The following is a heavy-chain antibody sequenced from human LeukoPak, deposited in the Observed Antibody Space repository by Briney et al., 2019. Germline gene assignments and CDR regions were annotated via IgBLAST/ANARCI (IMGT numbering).Heavy chain of an antibody. CDR2: INHSGST. J-gene: IGHJ6*02. CDR1: GGSFSGYY. V-gene: IGHV4-34*01. Sequence: SETLSLTCAVYGGSFSGYYWSWIRQPPGKGLEWIGEINHSGSTNYSPSLKSRVTISVDTSKNQFSLKLSSVTAADTAVYYCARALGYCSGGSCYWPYYYYGMDVWGQGTTVTVSS. CDR3: ARALGYCSGGSCYWPYYYYGMDV. D-gene: IGHD2-15*01.